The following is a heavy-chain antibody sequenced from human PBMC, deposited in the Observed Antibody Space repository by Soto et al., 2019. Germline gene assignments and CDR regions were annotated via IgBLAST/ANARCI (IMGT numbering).Heavy chain of an antibody. CDR2: IYYSGGT. J-gene: IGHJ5*02. D-gene: IGHD4-17*01. CDR3: ARAACGDYGGLNWFDP. CDR1: GGSISSSGYY. V-gene: IGHV4-31*03. Sequence: QVQLQESGPGLVKPSQTLSLTCTVSGGSISSSGYYWSWIRQHPEKGLEWIGNIYYSGGTYYNPTLKSRITISIDTSNNQFSLKLSSVTAADTAIYYCARAACGDYGGLNWFDPWGQGTLVTVSS.